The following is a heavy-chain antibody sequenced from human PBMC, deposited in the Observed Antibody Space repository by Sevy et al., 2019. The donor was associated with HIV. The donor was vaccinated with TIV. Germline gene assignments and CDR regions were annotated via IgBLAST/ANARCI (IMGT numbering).Heavy chain of an antibody. CDR1: GFTFSDYY. D-gene: IGHD3-10*01. V-gene: IGHV3-11*01. J-gene: IGHJ5*02. Sequence: GGSLKISCAASGFTFSDYYLSWIRQAPGKGLEWVSYISSNGSTIYYADSVKGRINISRHNAKNSLYLQMNSLRAEDTAVYYCASTIAGSMVRGVRDYSWCDPWGQGTLVTVSS. CDR2: ISSNGSTI. CDR3: ASTIAGSMVRGVRDYSWCDP.